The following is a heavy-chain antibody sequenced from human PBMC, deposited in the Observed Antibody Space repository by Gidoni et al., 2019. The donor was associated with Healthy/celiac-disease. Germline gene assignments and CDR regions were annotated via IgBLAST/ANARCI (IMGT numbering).Heavy chain of an antibody. CDR3: ARGRAARPLYYYYGMDV. CDR1: GGSISSGSYY. J-gene: IGHJ6*02. V-gene: IGHV4-61*02. Sequence: QVQLQESGPGLVKPSQTLSLTCTVSGGSISSGSYYWSWIRQPAGKGLEWIGRIYTSGSTNYNPSLKSRVTISVDTSKNQFSLKLSSVTAADTAVYYCARGRAARPLYYYYGMDVWGQGTTVTVSS. CDR2: IYTSGST. D-gene: IGHD6-6*01.